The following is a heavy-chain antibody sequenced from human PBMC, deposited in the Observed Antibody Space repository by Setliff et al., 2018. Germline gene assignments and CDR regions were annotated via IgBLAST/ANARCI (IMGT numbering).Heavy chain of an antibody. J-gene: IGHJ4*02. CDR2: IHFRGTT. D-gene: IGHD6-19*01. V-gene: IGHV4-39*01. CDR1: GGYIGGTSYY. Sequence: PSETLSLTCIVSGGYIGGTSYYWGWIRQPPGKGLEWIGSIHFRGTTYYNPSLNSQVTISVDTSKDQFSLNLNSVTAADTAVYYCARVGVTSGWAYWGLGTLVTVSS. CDR3: ARVGVTSGWAY.